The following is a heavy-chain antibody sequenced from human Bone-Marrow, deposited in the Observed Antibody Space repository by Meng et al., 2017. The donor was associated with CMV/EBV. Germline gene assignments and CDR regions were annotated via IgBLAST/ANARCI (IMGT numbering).Heavy chain of an antibody. CDR1: GGSFSGYY. J-gene: IGHJ4*02. CDR3: ARGWPTLY. Sequence: SGTLSLTCAVYGGSFSGYYWSWIRQPPGKGLEWIGEINHSGSTNYNPSLKSRVTISVDTSKNQFSLKLSSVTAADTAVYYCARGWPTLYWGQGTLVTVSS. V-gene: IGHV4-34*01. CDR2: INHSGST.